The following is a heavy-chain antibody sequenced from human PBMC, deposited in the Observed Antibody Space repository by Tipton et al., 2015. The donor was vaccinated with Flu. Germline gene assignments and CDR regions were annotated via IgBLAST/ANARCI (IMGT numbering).Heavy chain of an antibody. Sequence: GSLRLSCAASGFSLGSHWMHWVRQVPGGGLEWVSRIISDGSKTGYADSVRGRFTISRDNAKKTLYLQMSSLRAEDTAVYYCVRGGDLSTGYYGLDVWGQGAPVTVSS. CDR3: VRGGDLSTGYYGLDV. CDR1: GFSLGSHW. J-gene: IGHJ6*02. V-gene: IGHV3-74*01. CDR2: IISDGSKT. D-gene: IGHD2-21*02.